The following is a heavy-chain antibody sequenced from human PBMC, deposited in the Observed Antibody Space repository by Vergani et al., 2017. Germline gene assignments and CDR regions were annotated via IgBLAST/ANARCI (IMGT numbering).Heavy chain of an antibody. V-gene: IGHV1-18*04. J-gene: IGHJ6*03. CDR1: GYTFTSYG. Sequence: QVQLVQSGAEVKKPGASVKVSCKASGYTFTSYGISWVRQAPGQGLEWMGWISAYNGNTNYAQKLQGRVTMTTDTSTSTAYMERRSLRSDDTAVYYCARCFGGSGWYGNYTTYYMAVGGKGPTVTFPS. D-gene: IGHD6-19*01. CDR2: ISAYNGNT. CDR3: ARCFGGSGWYGNYTTYYMAV.